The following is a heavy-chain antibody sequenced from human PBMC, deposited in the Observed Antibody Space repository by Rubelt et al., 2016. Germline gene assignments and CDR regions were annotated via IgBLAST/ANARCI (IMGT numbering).Heavy chain of an antibody. CDR1: GYTFTGYY. CDR2: INPNSGGS. V-gene: IGHV1-2*02. J-gene: IGHJ4*02. Sequence: QVQLVQSGAEVKKPGASVKVSCKASGYTFTGYYMHWVRQAPGQGLEWMGWINPNSGGSNSAQKFQGRGTMTRDTSVSPAYMELSRLTSDDTAVYYCARGNSGYDYGLDYWGQGTLVTVSS. CDR3: ARGNSGYDYGLDY. D-gene: IGHD5-12*01.